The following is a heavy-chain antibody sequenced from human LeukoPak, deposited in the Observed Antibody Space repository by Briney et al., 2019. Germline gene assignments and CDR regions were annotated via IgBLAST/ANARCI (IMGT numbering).Heavy chain of an antibody. D-gene: IGHD2-8*02. Sequence: GGSLRLSCAASGFTFSSYGMHWVRQAPGRGLEWVAVISFDGNNKYYADSVKGRFTISRDNSKNRLYLQMNSLRAEDTAVYYCAKDHYDTGGTYSFDPWGQGTLVTVSS. CDR2: ISFDGNNK. V-gene: IGHV3-30*18. CDR1: GFTFSSYG. CDR3: AKDHYDTGGTYSFDP. J-gene: IGHJ5*02.